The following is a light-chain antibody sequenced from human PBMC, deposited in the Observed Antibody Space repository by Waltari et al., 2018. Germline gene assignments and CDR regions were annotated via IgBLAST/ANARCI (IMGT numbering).Light chain of an antibody. V-gene: IGKV3-20*01. J-gene: IGKJ1*01. CDR2: TAS. Sequence: EILLTQSPEILSLSLGERATLSCRASQSVTSTYLAWYQQKPGRAPRLLIYTASSRATGVPDRFSGSGSGTDFTLTISRLEPEDFAVYYCQQYATSPRTFGQGTRVEVK. CDR1: QSVTSTY. CDR3: QQYATSPRT.